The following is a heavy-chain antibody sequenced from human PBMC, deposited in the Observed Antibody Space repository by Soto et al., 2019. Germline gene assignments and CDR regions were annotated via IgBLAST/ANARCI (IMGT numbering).Heavy chain of an antibody. CDR1: GYTFTSYD. J-gene: IGHJ6*03. Sequence: ASVKVSCKASGYTFTSYDINCVRQATGQGLEWMGWMNPNSGNTGYAQKFQGRVTMTRNTSISTAYMELSSLRSEDTAVYYCERGRQIATYYYYMDVWGKGTTVNVSS. CDR2: MNPNSGNT. V-gene: IGHV1-8*01. CDR3: ERGRQIATYYYYMDV.